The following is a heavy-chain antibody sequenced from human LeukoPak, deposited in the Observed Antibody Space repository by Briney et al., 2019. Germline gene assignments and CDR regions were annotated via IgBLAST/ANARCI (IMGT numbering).Heavy chain of an antibody. D-gene: IGHD5-12*01. V-gene: IGHV3-9*03. CDR2: ISWNSGSI. J-gene: IGHJ4*02. CDR1: GFTFDDYA. CDR3: AKALGYSGYDSDFDY. Sequence: PGRSLRLSCAASGFTFDDYAMHWVRQAPGKGLEWVSGISWNSGSIGYADSVKGRFTISRDNAKNSLYLQMNSLRAEDMALYYCAKALGYSGYDSDFDYWGQGTLVTVSS.